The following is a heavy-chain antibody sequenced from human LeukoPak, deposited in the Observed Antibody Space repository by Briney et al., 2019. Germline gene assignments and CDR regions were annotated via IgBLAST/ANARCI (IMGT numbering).Heavy chain of an antibody. CDR2: ISGRGSST. CDR1: GFTFSSYE. D-gene: IGHD3-16*02. V-gene: IGHV3-23*01. J-gene: IGHJ6*04. CDR3: AKSLYGGMDV. Sequence: GGSLRLSCAASGFTFSSYEMNWVRQAPGKGLECVSGISGRGSSTSYADSVKGRFTISRDNSKNTLYLQMNSLRAEDTAVYYCAKSLYGGMDVWGRGTTVTVSS.